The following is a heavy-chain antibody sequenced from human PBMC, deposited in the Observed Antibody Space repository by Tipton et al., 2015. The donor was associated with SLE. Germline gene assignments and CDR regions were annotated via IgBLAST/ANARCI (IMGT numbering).Heavy chain of an antibody. D-gene: IGHD6-19*01. CDR2: INHSGRT. Sequence: TLSLTCAVYGGCFSGYYWSWIRQPPGKGREWIGEINHSGRTNYNPSLKSRVTISVDTSKNQFSLKLSSVTAADTAVDYCARWGRSSGWYGYWGQGTLVTVSS. CDR3: ARWGRSSGWYGY. V-gene: IGHV4-34*01. J-gene: IGHJ4*02. CDR1: GGCFSGYY.